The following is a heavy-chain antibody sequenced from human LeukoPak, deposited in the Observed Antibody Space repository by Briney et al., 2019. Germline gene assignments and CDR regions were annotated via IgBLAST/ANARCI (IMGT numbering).Heavy chain of an antibody. D-gene: IGHD5-24*01. Sequence: PGGSLRLSCAASGFTFSNYWMSWVRQAPGKGLEWVASIRYDGRGKYYVGSVKGRLTISRDDAKNSLFLQMNSLRAEDMAVYYCARGPPVEVASREGLCFDYWGQGTLVTVSS. CDR2: IRYDGRGK. J-gene: IGHJ4*02. V-gene: IGHV3-7*04. CDR3: ARGPPVEVASREGLCFDY. CDR1: GFTFSNYW.